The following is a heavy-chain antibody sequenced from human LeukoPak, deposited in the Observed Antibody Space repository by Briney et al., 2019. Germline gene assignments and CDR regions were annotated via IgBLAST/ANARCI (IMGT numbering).Heavy chain of an antibody. CDR3: ARVAAKTVDY. J-gene: IGHJ4*02. D-gene: IGHD2-15*01. CDR1: GGSLSSYY. CDR2: IYYSGST. V-gene: IGHV4-59*12. Sequence: SETLSLTCTVSGGSLSSYYWSCIRQPPGKGLEWIGSIYYSGSTDYNPSLKSRVTISVDTPKNQFSLKLSSVTAADTAVYYCARVAAKTVDYWGQGTLVSVSS.